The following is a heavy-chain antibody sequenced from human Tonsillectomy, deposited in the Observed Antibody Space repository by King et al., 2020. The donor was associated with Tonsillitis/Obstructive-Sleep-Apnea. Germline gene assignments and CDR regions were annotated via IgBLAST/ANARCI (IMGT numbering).Heavy chain of an antibody. CDR2: IDSDGSTT. CDR3: ARAPMCIGGGCSEYYNFYWLDV. J-gene: IGHJ6*03. CDR1: GFTFTNYW. V-gene: IGHV3-74*01. Sequence: VQLVESGGDLVQPGGSLRLSCAASGFTFTNYWMHWVRQAPGKGLVWVSRIDSDGSTTRYADSVKGRFTISRDNAKNTMYLQMNSLRAEDTAVYYCARAPMCIGGGCSEYYNFYWLDVWGKGTTVSVSS. D-gene: IGHD2-15*01.